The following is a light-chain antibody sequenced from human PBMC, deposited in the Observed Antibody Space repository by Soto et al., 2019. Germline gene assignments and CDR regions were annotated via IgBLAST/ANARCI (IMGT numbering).Light chain of an antibody. Sequence: QSVLTQAASVSGSPGQSITISCTGTSSDVGAYDYVTWYQQHPGKAPKVMIYKVSNRPSGVSNRFSGSKSGNTASLTISGLHAEDEADYYCSSYTTGSLVVFGGGTKLTVL. CDR2: KVS. CDR1: SSDVGAYDY. CDR3: SSYTTGSLVV. J-gene: IGLJ2*01. V-gene: IGLV2-14*01.